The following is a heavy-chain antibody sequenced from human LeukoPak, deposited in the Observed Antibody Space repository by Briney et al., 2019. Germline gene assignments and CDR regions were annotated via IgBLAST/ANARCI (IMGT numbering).Heavy chain of an antibody. Sequence: GRSLRLSCAACGFTFSRYGVHWVREAPGKGLEGVGVVSYDGSNKYYADSVRGSFTISRDNSKNTLYLQMNSLRAEDTWVYYCAKGSDYPDNWGQGTLVTVPS. V-gene: IGHV3-30*18. CDR3: AKGSDYPDN. CDR1: GFTFSRYG. J-gene: IGHJ4*02. CDR2: VSYDGSNK.